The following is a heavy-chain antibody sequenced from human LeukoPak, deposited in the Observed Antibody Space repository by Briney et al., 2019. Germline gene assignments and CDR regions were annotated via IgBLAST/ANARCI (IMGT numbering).Heavy chain of an antibody. J-gene: IGHJ4*02. D-gene: IGHD3-22*01. CDR2: ISGSGGST. CDR1: GFTFSSYG. V-gene: IGHV3-23*01. Sequence: GGSLRLSCAASGFTFSSYGMHWVRQAPGKGLEWVSAISGSGGSTYYADSVKGRFTISRDNSKNTLYLQMNSLRAEDTAVYYCAKGMYYDSSGYYSWLGYWGQGTLVTVSS. CDR3: AKGMYYDSSGYYSWLGY.